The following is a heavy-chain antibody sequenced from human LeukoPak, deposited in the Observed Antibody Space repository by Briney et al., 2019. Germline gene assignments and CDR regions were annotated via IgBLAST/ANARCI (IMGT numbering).Heavy chain of an antibody. CDR1: GFTFSSYA. CDR2: ISGSGGST. Sequence: GGSLRLSCAASGFTFSSYAMSWVRQAPGKGLEWVSVISGSGGSTYYADSVKGRFTIARDNSKNTLYLQMNSLRAEDTAVYYCARTGIVAADLYYFDYWGQGTLVTVSS. CDR3: ARTGIVAADLYYFDY. D-gene: IGHD6-13*01. J-gene: IGHJ4*02. V-gene: IGHV3-23*01.